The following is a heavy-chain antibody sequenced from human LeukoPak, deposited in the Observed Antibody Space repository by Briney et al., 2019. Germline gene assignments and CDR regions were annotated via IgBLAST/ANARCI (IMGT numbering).Heavy chain of an antibody. CDR1: GGSISSSSYY. CDR3: ARDKNGCDY. D-gene: IGHD1-1*01. Sequence: SETLSLTCTVSGGSISSSSYYWGWIRQPPGKGLEWIGSINYSGSTYYNPSLKSRVTISVDTSKNQFSLKLSSVTAADTAVYYCARDKNGCDYWGQGTLVTVSS. CDR2: INYSGST. V-gene: IGHV4-39*07. J-gene: IGHJ4*02.